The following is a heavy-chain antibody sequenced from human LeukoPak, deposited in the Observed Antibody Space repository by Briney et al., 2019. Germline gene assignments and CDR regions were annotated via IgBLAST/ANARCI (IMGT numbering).Heavy chain of an antibody. D-gene: IGHD1-26*01. CDR3: AVGPPFEY. J-gene: IGHJ4*02. CDR2: IYTSGST. V-gene: IGHV4-61*02. CDR1: GGSISSDSYF. Sequence: SQTLSLTCTVSGGSISSDSYFWSWIRQPAGKGLEWIGRIYTSGSTNYNPSLKSRVTISLDTSKNQFSLNLSSVTAADTAVYYCAVGPPFEYWGQGTLVTVS.